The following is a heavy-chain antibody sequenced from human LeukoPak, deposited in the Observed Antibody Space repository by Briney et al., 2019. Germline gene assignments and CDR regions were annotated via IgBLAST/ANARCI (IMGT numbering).Heavy chain of an antibody. Sequence: GGSLRLSCAASGFTFSSYAMHWVRQAPGKGLEWVAVISYDGSNKYYADSVKGRFTISRDNSKNTLYLQMNSLRAEDTAVYYCAKENRLQPGSPSGYYPHYWGQGTLVTVSS. J-gene: IGHJ4*02. V-gene: IGHV3-30*04. CDR1: GFTFSSYA. D-gene: IGHD3-22*01. CDR2: ISYDGSNK. CDR3: AKENRLQPGSPSGYYPHY.